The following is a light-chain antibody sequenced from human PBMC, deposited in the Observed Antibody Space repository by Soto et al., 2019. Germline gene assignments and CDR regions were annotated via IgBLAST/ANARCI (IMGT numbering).Light chain of an antibody. J-gene: IGKJ1*01. CDR1: QRVTSSY. Sequence: EIVLTQSPGTLSLSPGERATLSCRASQRVTSSYVAWYQQKPGQAPRLLLYGASSRATGIPDRFSGSGSGTDFTLTISRLEPEDFAVYYCQQYGSSPRTFGQGTKVEIK. V-gene: IGKV3-20*01. CDR3: QQYGSSPRT. CDR2: GAS.